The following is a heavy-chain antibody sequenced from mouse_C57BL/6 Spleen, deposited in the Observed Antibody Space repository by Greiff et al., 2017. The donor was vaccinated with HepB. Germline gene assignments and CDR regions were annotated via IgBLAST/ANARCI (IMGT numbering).Heavy chain of an antibody. V-gene: IGHV1-26*01. CDR1: GYTFTDYY. CDR2: INPNNGGT. Sequence: VQLQQSGPELVKPGASVKISCKASGYTFTDYYMNWVKQSHGKSLEWIGDINPNNGGTSYNQKFKGKATLTVDKSSSTAYMELRSLTSEDSAVYYCARGGYGSSSGFAYWGQGTLVTVSA. D-gene: IGHD1-1*01. CDR3: ARGGYGSSSGFAY. J-gene: IGHJ3*01.